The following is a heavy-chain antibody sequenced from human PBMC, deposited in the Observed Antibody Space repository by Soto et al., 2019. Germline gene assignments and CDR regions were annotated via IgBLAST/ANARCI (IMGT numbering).Heavy chain of an antibody. V-gene: IGHV2-5*02. D-gene: IGHD2-2*01. Sequence: QITLKESGRTLVKPTQTLTLTCTFSGFSLSADGVGVGWIRQPPGKALEWLALIYWDDDQRYSPSLKTRLTITKDTSKNQVVLTMTNMDPVDTATYYCAHAYGGTSWPNDAFDVWGQGTVVTVSS. CDR1: GFSLSADGVG. J-gene: IGHJ3*01. CDR3: AHAYGGTSWPNDAFDV. CDR2: IYWDDDQ.